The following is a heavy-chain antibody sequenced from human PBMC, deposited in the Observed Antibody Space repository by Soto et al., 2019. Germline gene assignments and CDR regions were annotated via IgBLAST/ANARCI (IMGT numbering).Heavy chain of an antibody. Sequence: SVKVSCKASGGTFSSYAISWVRQAPGQGLEWMGGIIPIFGTANYAQKFQGRVTITADESTSTAYMELSSLRSEDTAVYYCARDNRPVRDYDILTGYYPLAYWGQGTLVTVSS. J-gene: IGHJ4*02. CDR3: ARDNRPVRDYDILTGYYPLAY. D-gene: IGHD3-9*01. V-gene: IGHV1-69*13. CDR2: IIPIFGTA. CDR1: GGTFSSYA.